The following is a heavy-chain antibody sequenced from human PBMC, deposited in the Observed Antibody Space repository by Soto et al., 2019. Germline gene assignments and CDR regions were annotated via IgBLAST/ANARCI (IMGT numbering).Heavy chain of an antibody. J-gene: IGHJ6*02. V-gene: IGHV3-15*07. D-gene: IGHD6-13*01. CDR2: IKSKTDGGTT. CDR1: GFTFSNAW. CDR3: TTDGSSSWYLGYYYGMDV. Sequence: GGSLRLSCAASGFTFSNAWMNWVRQAPGKGLEWVGRIKSKTDGGTTDYAAPVKGRFTISRDDSKNTLYLQMNSLKTEDTAVYYCTTDGSSSWYLGYYYGMDVWGQGTTVTVSS.